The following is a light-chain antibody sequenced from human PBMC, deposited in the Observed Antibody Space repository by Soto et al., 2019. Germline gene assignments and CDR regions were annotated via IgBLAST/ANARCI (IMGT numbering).Light chain of an antibody. CDR3: QQYYSTPQT. J-gene: IGKJ4*01. Sequence: DIVMTQSPDSLAVSLGERATINCKSSQSVLYSSNNKNYLAWYQQKPGQPPKLLIYWASTRESGVPARFSGSGSGTDFTLTISSLQAEDVAVYYCQQYYSTPQTFGGGTKVDIK. CDR2: WAS. CDR1: QSVLYSSNNKNY. V-gene: IGKV4-1*01.